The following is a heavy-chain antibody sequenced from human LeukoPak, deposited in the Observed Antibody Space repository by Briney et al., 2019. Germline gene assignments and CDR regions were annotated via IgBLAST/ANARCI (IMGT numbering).Heavy chain of an antibody. V-gene: IGHV4-30-4*01. Sequence: SETLSLTCTVSGGSINNRDYYWSWIRQPPGKGLEWIGYIYYSGSTNYSPSLRSRVAISLDMSKNLFSLRLDSVTAADTAVYFCVRETYSGNQRGFDYWGQGSLVTVSS. D-gene: IGHD1-26*01. CDR3: VRETYSGNQRGFDY. CDR1: GGSINNRDYY. CDR2: IYYSGST. J-gene: IGHJ4*02.